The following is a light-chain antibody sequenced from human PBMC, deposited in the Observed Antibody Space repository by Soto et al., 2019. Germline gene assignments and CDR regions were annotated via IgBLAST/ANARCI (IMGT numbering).Light chain of an antibody. J-gene: IGKJ4*01. CDR1: QSVSSSY. CDR3: QQRSNWLT. Sequence: EIVLTQSPGTLSLSPGERATLSCRASQSVSSSYLAWYQQKPGQAPRLLIFGASTTATGIPDRFSGSGSGTDFTLTISSLEPEDFAVYYCQQRSNWLTFGGGTKVDIK. V-gene: IGKV3D-20*02. CDR2: GAS.